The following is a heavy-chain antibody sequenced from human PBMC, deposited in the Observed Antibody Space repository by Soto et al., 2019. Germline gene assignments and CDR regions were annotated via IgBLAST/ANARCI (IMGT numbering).Heavy chain of an antibody. CDR1: GFTFRSHD. Sequence: EVQLVESAGGLVQPGGSLRLSCAASGFTFRSHDMHWVRQGTGKGLEWASAIGTGGDTYYSGSVKGRFTISRENARSSLYLQMNSLRAEDTAVYYCARDGNYGGFDYWGQGTLVTVSP. V-gene: IGHV3-13*01. CDR2: IGTGGDT. D-gene: IGHD4-17*01. CDR3: ARDGNYGGFDY. J-gene: IGHJ4*02.